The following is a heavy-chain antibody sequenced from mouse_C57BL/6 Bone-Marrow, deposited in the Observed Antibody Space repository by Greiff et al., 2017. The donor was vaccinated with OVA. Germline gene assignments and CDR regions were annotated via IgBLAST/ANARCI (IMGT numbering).Heavy chain of an antibody. Sequence: VQLQQSGAELARPGASVKMSCKASGYTFTSYTMHWVKQRPGQGLEWIGYINPSSGYTKYNQKFKDKATLTADKSSSTAYMQLSSLTSEDSAVYYFARDVLYYDYDPLDYWGQGTTLTVSS. CDR2: INPSSGYT. J-gene: IGHJ2*01. CDR3: ARDVLYYDYDPLDY. D-gene: IGHD2-4*01. CDR1: GYTFTSYT. V-gene: IGHV1-4*01.